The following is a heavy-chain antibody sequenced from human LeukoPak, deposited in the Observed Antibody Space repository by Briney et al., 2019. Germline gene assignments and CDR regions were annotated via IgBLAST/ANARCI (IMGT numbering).Heavy chain of an antibody. Sequence: SVKVSCKAFGGTFSRDIFSWVRHAPGTGLEWMGGITPILGTANYAQKLQDRVTITADESTSTVYMEMSSLRFDDTAVYYCARDRGRYGDHLGWLDPWGQGTLVTVSS. CDR1: GGTFSRDI. J-gene: IGHJ5*02. CDR2: ITPILGTA. D-gene: IGHD4-17*01. V-gene: IGHV1-69*13. CDR3: ARDRGRYGDHLGWLDP.